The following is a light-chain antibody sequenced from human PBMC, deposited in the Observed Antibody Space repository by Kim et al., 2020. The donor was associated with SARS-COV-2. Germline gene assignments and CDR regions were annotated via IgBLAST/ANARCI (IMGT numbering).Light chain of an antibody. V-gene: IGKV3-20*01. CDR2: GPS. J-gene: IGKJ2*01. CDR1: QSFSSNY. CDR3: QQRNT. Sequence: EIVLTQSPGTLSLSPGERATLSCRASQSFSSNYLGWYQQKPGQAPRLLIYGPSSRATGVPDRFSGSGSGTDFTLTISRLEPEDFAVYYCQQRNTFGQGTKLEI.